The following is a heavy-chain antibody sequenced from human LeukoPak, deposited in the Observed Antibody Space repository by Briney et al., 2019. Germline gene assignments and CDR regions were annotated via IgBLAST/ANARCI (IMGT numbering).Heavy chain of an antibody. Sequence: SQTLSLTSTLSVGPISSGSYYWSWIRQPAGKGLEWIGRIYTSGSTNYNPSLKSRVTISVDTSKNQFSLKLSSVTAADTAVYYCARDYCDSSGYYYRYNAFDIWGQGTMVTVSS. V-gene: IGHV4-61*02. CDR3: ARDYCDSSGYYYRYNAFDI. CDR1: VGPISSGSYY. D-gene: IGHD3-22*01. J-gene: IGHJ3*02. CDR2: IYTSGST.